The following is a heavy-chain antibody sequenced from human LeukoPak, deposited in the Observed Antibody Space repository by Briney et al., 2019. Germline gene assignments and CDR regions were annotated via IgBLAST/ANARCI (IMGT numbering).Heavy chain of an antibody. CDR1: GFTFSSYA. CDR3: AVQGRGSGWAYFDY. CDR2: ISGNGGST. V-gene: IGHV3-23*01. D-gene: IGHD6-19*01. Sequence: GGSLRLSCAASGFTFSSYAMSWVRQAPGKGLDWVSAISGNGGSTYYADSVKGRFTISRDNSKNTLYLQMNSLRAEDTAVYYCAVQGRGSGWAYFDYWGQGTLVTVSS. J-gene: IGHJ4*02.